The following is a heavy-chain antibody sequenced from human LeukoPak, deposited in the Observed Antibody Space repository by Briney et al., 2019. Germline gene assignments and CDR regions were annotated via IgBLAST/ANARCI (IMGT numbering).Heavy chain of an antibody. J-gene: IGHJ4*02. D-gene: IGHD5-12*01. CDR1: GGTFSSYA. CDR2: IIPIFGTA. Sequence: SVKVSCKASGGTFSSYAISWVRQAPGQGLEWMGGIIPIFGTANYAQKFQGRVTITADESTSTAYMELSSLRSEDTAVYYCARVGSDIVATSYFDYWGQGTLVTVSS. CDR3: ARVGSDIVATSYFDY. V-gene: IGHV1-69*01.